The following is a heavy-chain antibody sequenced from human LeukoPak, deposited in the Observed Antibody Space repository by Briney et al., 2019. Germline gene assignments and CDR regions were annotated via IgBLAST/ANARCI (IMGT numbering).Heavy chain of an antibody. Sequence: SVKVSCKASGGTFSSYTISWVRQAPGQGLEWMGRIIPILGIANYAQKFQGRVTITADKSTSTAYMELSSLRSEDTAVYYCARDPDFWSGYYYMDVWGKGTTVTVSS. V-gene: IGHV1-69*04. CDR3: ARDPDFWSGYYYMDV. CDR1: GGTFSSYT. D-gene: IGHD3-3*01. J-gene: IGHJ6*03. CDR2: IIPILGIA.